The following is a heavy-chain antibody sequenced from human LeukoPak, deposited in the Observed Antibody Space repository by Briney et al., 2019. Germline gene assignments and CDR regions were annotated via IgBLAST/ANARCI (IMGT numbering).Heavy chain of an antibody. J-gene: IGHJ4*02. CDR2: INQDGSEI. Sequence: GESLRLSCAASGFTFSRFRMSWVRQPPGKGLEWVANINQDGSEIYYVDSVKGRFTVSTDNAKNSLYLQMTSLRAEDTAVYYCASSWGSAIDFWGQGTLVTVSS. CDR3: ASSWGSAIDF. V-gene: IGHV3-7*01. CDR1: GFTFSRFR. D-gene: IGHD3-16*01.